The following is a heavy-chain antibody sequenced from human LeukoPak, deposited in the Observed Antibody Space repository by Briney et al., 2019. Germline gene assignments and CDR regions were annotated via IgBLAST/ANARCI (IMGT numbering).Heavy chain of an antibody. J-gene: IGHJ3*02. CDR3: ARASGGSYYGDAFDI. Sequence: ASVKVSCKASGYTFTSYAMHWVRQAPGQRLEWMGWINAGNGNTKYSQEFQGRVTITGDTSASTAYMELSSLRSEDMAVYYCARASGGSYYGDAFDIWGQGTMVTVSS. CDR1: GYTFTSYA. V-gene: IGHV1-3*03. D-gene: IGHD1-26*01. CDR2: INAGNGNT.